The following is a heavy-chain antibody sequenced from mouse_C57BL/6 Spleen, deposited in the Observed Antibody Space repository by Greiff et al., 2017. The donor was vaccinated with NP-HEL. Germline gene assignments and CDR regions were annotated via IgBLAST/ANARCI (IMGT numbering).Heavy chain of an antibody. Sequence: VKLVESGPGLVAPSQSLSITCTVSGFSLTSYGVDWVRQSPGKGLEWLGVIWGVGSTNYNSALKSRLSISKDNSKSQVFLKMNSLQTDDTAMYYCASSHYDYSGYYAMDYWGQGTSVTVSS. CDR2: IWGVGST. CDR3: ASSHYDYSGYYAMDY. V-gene: IGHV2-6*01. CDR1: GFSLTSYG. J-gene: IGHJ4*01. D-gene: IGHD2-4*01.